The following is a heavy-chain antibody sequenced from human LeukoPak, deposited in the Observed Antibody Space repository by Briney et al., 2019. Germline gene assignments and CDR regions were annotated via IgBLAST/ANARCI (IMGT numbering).Heavy chain of an antibody. Sequence: ASLKVSCKTSGYTFISYGISWVRQAPGQGLEWMGWISAYNGNTNYAQKLQGRVTMTTDTSTSTAYMELRSLRSDDTAVYYCARLEPNYYDSSGHIDYWGQGTLVTVSS. CDR1: GYTFISYG. D-gene: IGHD3-22*01. CDR2: ISAYNGNT. V-gene: IGHV1-18*01. CDR3: ARLEPNYYDSSGHIDY. J-gene: IGHJ4*02.